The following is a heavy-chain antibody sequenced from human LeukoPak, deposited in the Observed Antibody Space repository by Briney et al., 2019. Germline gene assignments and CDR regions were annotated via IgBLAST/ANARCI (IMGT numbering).Heavy chain of an antibody. CDR3: ARGKSKFGEKKNYYYYMDV. CDR1: GGTLSSYA. Sequence: ASVKVSCKASGGTLSSYAISWVRQAPGQGLEWMGGIIPIFGTANYAQKFQGRVTITTDESTSTAYMELSSLRSEDTAVYYCARGKSKFGEKKNYYYYMDVWGKGTMVTVSS. V-gene: IGHV1-69*05. D-gene: IGHD3-10*01. CDR2: IIPIFGTA. J-gene: IGHJ6*03.